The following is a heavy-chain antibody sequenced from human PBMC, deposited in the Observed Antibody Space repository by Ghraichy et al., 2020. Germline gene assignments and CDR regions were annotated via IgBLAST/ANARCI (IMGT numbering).Heavy chain of an antibody. J-gene: IGHJ3*02. D-gene: IGHD2-21*02. CDR3: AVSSCGGDCYFAFDI. CDR1: GFTVSSSY. V-gene: IGHV3-53*01. Sequence: LSLTCAASGFTVSSSYITWVRQAPGKGLEWVSLIYSGGVTYYADSVKGRFTISRDNSKNTLYLQMNSLRAEDTAVYYCAVSSCGGDCYFAFDIWGQGTMVTVSS. CDR2: IYSGGVT.